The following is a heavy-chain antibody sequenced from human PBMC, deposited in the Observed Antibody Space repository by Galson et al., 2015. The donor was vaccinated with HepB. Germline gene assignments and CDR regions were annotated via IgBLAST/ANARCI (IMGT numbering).Heavy chain of an antibody. CDR3: ARDVQPDF. V-gene: IGHV1-2*06. J-gene: IGHJ4*02. D-gene: IGHD2-2*01. CDR1: GYMFIGYY. CDR2: SSADSGST. Sequence: SVKVSCKASGYMFIGYYMHWVRQAPGQGLEWMGRSSADSGSTDYAQKFEGRFTMTRDRSISTVYMELRGLTSDDTAVYYCARDVQPDFWGQGTLVTVST.